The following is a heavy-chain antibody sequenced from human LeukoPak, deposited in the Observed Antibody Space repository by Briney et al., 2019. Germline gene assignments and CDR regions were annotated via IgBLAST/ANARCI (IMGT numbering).Heavy chain of an antibody. V-gene: IGHV3-30*04. CDR1: GFTFSSFP. Sequence: GKSPRLSCAVSGFTFSSFPFHWVRQAPGKGLEWVAAISTDGSYKYHGDSVKGRFTISRDNPMNTLYLQMNGLRPDDTAVYYCARSLIPGRWYFDLWGRGTLVTVSS. D-gene: IGHD3-16*01. J-gene: IGHJ2*01. CDR2: ISTDGSYK. CDR3: ARSLIPGRWYFDL.